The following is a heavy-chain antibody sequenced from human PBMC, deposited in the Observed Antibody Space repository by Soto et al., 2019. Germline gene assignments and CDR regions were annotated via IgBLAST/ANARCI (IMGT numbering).Heavy chain of an antibody. Sequence: SETLSLTXTVSGGSISSYYWSWIRQPAGKGLEWIGRIYTSGSTNYNPSLKSRVTMSVDTSKNQFSLKLSSVTAADTAVYYCGRGRSGQIAVFYWGQGTPVTVSS. CDR3: GRGRSGQIAVFY. J-gene: IGHJ4*01. CDR2: IYTSGST. CDR1: GGSISSYY. D-gene: IGHD1-26*01. V-gene: IGHV4-4*07.